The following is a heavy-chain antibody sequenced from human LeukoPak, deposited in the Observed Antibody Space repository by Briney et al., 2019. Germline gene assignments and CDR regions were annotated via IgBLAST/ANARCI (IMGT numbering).Heavy chain of an antibody. CDR1: GFTFSSYS. V-gene: IGHV3-21*01. D-gene: IGHD4-17*01. Sequence: GGSLRLSCAASGFTFSSYSMNWVRQAPGKGLEWVSSISSSSSYIYYADSVKGRFTISRDNAKNSLYLQMNSLRAEDTAVYYCARGGMTTVTHIDYWGQGTLVTVSS. CDR3: ARGGMTTVTHIDY. CDR2: ISSSSSYI. J-gene: IGHJ4*02.